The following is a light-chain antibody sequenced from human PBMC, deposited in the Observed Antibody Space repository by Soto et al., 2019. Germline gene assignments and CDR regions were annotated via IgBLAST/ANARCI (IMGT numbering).Light chain of an antibody. CDR1: QSISSY. Sequence: DIRVTQCPSSVSGCLLDIVTIPCRASQSISSYLNWYQQKPGKAPKLLIYAASSLQSGVPSRFSGSGSGTDFTLTISSLQPEDFATYYRQQSYSFGQGTKVDI. CDR3: QQSYS. V-gene: IGKV1-39*01. CDR2: AAS. J-gene: IGKJ1*01.